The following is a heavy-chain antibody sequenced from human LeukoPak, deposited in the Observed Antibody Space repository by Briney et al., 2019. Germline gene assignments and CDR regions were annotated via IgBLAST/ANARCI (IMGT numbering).Heavy chain of an antibody. CDR2: IYSGSST. Sequence: PGGSPRLSRAPSGSTPRRNYMSSVRQAPGKRLECVSVIYSGSSTYYADSVRGGFTISRDNTKNTLYLQMNSLRAEDTAVYYCARETGGGGFDPWGQGILVTVSS. CDR3: ARETGGGGFDP. D-gene: IGHD3-16*01. J-gene: IGHJ5*02. V-gene: IGHV3-66*01. CDR1: GSTPRRNY.